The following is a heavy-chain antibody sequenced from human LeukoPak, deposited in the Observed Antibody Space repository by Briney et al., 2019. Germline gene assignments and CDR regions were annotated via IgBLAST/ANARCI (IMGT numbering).Heavy chain of an antibody. Sequence: SETLSLTCTVSGDSLDGHYWYWIRQPAGKGLEWIGRIYSSGSRNYAPSLRSRVTMSIDTSKKSLSLKLNTVTAADTAVYYCARLNGDGFDIWGQGAKVTVSS. D-gene: IGHD2-8*01. CDR2: IYSSGSR. CDR1: GDSLDGHY. V-gene: IGHV4-4*07. J-gene: IGHJ3*02. CDR3: ARLNGDGFDI.